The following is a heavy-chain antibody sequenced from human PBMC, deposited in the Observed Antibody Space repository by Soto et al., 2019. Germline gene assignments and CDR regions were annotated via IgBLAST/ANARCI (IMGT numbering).Heavy chain of an antibody. CDR3: AIPWAEVGTTPHVFDV. Sequence: EASVKVSCKASGYTFTGYDLNWVRQAAGQGLEWMGWMNLKSGNTGYAQNFQGRVTMTRNTSMSTAYMELSSLRSEDTAVYYCAIPWAEVGTTPHVFDVWGQGTMVTVSS. CDR1: GYTFTGYD. CDR2: MNLKSGNT. V-gene: IGHV1-8*01. J-gene: IGHJ3*01. D-gene: IGHD1-26*01.